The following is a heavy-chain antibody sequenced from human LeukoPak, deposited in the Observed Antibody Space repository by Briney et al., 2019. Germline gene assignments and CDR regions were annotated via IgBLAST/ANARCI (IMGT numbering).Heavy chain of an antibody. J-gene: IGHJ6*03. V-gene: IGHV1-69*13. Sequence: ASVKVSCKASGGTFSSYAISWVRQAPGQGLEWMGGIIPIFGTANYAQKFQGRVTITADESTSTAYMELSSLRSEDTAVYYCARSYCGGDCYIYYYYYMDVWGKGTTVTVSS. D-gene: IGHD2-21*01. CDR2: IIPIFGTA. CDR1: GGTFSSYA. CDR3: ARSYCGGDCYIYYYYYMDV.